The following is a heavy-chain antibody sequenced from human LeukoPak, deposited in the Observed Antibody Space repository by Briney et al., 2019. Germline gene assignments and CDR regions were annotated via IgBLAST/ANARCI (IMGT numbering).Heavy chain of an antibody. V-gene: IGHV3-23*01. CDR3: AKGILGIAAGYYYGMDV. J-gene: IGHJ6*02. CDR2: ISGSGGST. CDR1: GFTFASYA. Sequence: GGSLRLSCATSGFTFASYAMTWVRQAPGKGLEWVSAISGSGGSTYYADSVKGRFTISRDNSKNTLYLQMNSLRAEDTAVYYCAKGILGIAAGYYYGMDVWGQGTTVTVSS. D-gene: IGHD6-13*01.